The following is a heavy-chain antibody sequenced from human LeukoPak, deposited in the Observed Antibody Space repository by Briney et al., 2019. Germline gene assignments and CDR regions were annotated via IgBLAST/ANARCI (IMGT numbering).Heavy chain of an antibody. V-gene: IGHV4-59*01. J-gene: IGHJ4*02. CDR2: ISYTGST. CDR1: GGSIDSYY. CDR3: SRGDRACEFHFDL. D-gene: IGHD1-14*01. Sequence: SETLSLTCTVSGGSIDSYYWSWIRQPPGKGLEWIGYISYTGSTEYHPSPQSRVTISLGTSKNQFSLNLTSVTAAATAGAYCSRGDRACEFHFDLWGQGNLVSVSS.